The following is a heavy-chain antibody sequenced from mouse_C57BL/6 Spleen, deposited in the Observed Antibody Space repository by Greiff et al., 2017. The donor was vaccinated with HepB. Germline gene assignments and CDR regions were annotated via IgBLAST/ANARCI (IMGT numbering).Heavy chain of an antibody. Sequence: QVQLKQSGAELVKPGASVKMSCKASGYTFTSYWITWVKQRPGQGLEWIGDIYPGSGSTNYNEKFKSKATLTVDTSSSTAYMQLSSLTSEDSAVYYCARRDYGSSYDYYAMDYWGQGTSVTVSS. D-gene: IGHD1-1*01. V-gene: IGHV1-55*01. J-gene: IGHJ4*01. CDR3: ARRDYGSSYDYYAMDY. CDR2: IYPGSGST. CDR1: GYTFTSYW.